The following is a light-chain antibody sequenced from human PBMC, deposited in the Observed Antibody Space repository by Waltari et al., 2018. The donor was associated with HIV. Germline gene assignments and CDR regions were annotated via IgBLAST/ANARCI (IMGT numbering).Light chain of an antibody. J-gene: IGLJ3*02. V-gene: IGLV1-47*01. Sequence: QSVVTQPPSASGTPGQRVTISCSGSNSNTGTNYVSWYQQLPGKAPQLLINRNNQRPSGVPDRFSGSKSGTSASLAISGLRSEDEADYFCAAWDDSLSGWVFGGGTKLTVL. CDR3: AAWDDSLSGWV. CDR1: NSNTGTNY. CDR2: RNN.